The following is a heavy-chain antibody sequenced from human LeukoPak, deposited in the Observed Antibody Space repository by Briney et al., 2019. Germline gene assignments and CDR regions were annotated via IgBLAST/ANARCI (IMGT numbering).Heavy chain of an antibody. V-gene: IGHV3-74*03. CDR1: GFTFSSYW. CDR3: ARGYNFGSIDY. D-gene: IGHD3-10*01. CDR2: INSDGSTR. J-gene: IGHJ4*02. Sequence: QPGGTLRLSCAVSGFTFSSYWMYWVRQAPGKGLVWVSRINSDGSTRKYADSVKGRFTISGDNAKNILYLQMDSLRAEDTAVYYCARGYNFGSIDYWGQGTLVTVSS.